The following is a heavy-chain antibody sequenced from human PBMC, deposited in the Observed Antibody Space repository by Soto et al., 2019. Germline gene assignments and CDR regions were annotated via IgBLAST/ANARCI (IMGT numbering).Heavy chain of an antibody. V-gene: IGHV1-58*01. CDR1: GLMFTSSA. J-gene: IGHJ4*02. D-gene: IGHD3-3*01. CDR3: AAVPVLRFLKWLPAYFDY. Sequence: AASVKVSCKTSGLMFTSSAVQWVRQARGQRLEWIGWLVVGSGNTHYAQHFQERVTLTRDMSTGTAYMELSSLRSEDTAVYYCAAVPVLRFLKWLPAYFDYWGQGTLVTVSS. CDR2: LVVGSGNT.